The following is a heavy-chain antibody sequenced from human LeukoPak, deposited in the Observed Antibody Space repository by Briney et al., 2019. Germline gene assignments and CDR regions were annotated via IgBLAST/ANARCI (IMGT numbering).Heavy chain of an antibody. CDR1: GYSISSGYY. CDR3: ARREYCSSTSCYRNDAFDI. J-gene: IGHJ3*02. D-gene: IGHD2-2*01. Sequence: SETLSLTCTVSGYSISSGYYWAWIRQPPGKGLEWIGIIYHTGITYYNPSLKSRVTISVDTSKNQFSLKLSSVTAADTAVYYCARREYCSSTSCYRNDAFDIWGQGTMVTVSS. CDR2: IYHTGIT. V-gene: IGHV4-38-2*02.